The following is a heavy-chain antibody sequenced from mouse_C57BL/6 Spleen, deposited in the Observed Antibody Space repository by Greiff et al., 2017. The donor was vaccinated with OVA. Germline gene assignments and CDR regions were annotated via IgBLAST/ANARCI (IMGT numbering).Heavy chain of an antibody. D-gene: IGHD1-1*01. Sequence: VQLQQPGAELVKPGASVKLSCKASGYTFTSYWMQWVKQRPGQGLEWIGEIDPSDSYTNYNQKFKGKATLTVDTSSSTAYMQLSSLTSEDSAVYYCARCYYGSSYWYFDVWGTGTTVTVSS. V-gene: IGHV1-50*01. CDR2: IDPSDSYT. J-gene: IGHJ1*03. CDR3: ARCYYGSSYWYFDV. CDR1: GYTFTSYW.